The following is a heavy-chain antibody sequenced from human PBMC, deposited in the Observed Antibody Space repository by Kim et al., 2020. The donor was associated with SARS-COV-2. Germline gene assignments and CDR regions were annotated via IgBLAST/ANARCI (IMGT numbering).Heavy chain of an antibody. J-gene: IGHJ6*02. Sequence: GGSLRLSCTASGFTFGDYAMSWFRQAPGKGLEWVGFIRSKAYGGTTEYAASVKGRFTISRDDSKSIAYLQMNSLKTEDTAVYYCTRGKRGNCSSTSCYTYYYYGMDVWGQGTTVTVSS. D-gene: IGHD2-2*02. CDR2: IRSKAYGGTT. V-gene: IGHV3-49*03. CDR3: TRGKRGNCSSTSCYTYYYYGMDV. CDR1: GFTFGDYA.